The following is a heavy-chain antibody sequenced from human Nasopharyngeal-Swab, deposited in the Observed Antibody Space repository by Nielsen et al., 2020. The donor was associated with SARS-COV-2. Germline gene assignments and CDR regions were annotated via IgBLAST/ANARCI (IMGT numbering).Heavy chain of an antibody. CDR1: GYSFTSYW. D-gene: IGHD1-26*01. Sequence: GESLKISCKGSGYSFTSYWIGWVRQMPGKGLEWMGIIYPGYSDTRYSPSFQGQVTISADKSISTAYLQWSSLKASDTAMYYCARTVYSGSYYQNDAFDIWGQGTMVTVSS. J-gene: IGHJ3*02. CDR2: IYPGYSDT. CDR3: ARTVYSGSYYQNDAFDI. V-gene: IGHV5-51*01.